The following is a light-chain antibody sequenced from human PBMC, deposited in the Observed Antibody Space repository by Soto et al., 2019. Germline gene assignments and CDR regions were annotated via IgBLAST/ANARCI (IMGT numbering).Light chain of an antibody. J-gene: IGKJ2*01. CDR3: HQYDDGPYT. CDR1: QSVSTN. V-gene: IGKV3-15*01. CDR2: GAS. Sequence: VMTQSPALLSVSPGERATLSCRASQSVSTNVAWYQQIPGQTPRLLIYGASTRATGIPVRFSGSGSGTECTLTISSLQSEDVAVYYCHQYDDGPYTFGQGTKVDIK.